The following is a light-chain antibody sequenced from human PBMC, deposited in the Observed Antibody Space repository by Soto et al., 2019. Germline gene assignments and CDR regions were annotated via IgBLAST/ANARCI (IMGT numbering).Light chain of an antibody. Sequence: SVLTQPPSLSAAPRQRVTISCSGSSSNIGNNAVNWYQKFPGKAPKLLIHFDDRVASGVSDRFSGSKSGTSASLAISGLQSEDEAEYYCAAWDDSLTGPVFGGGTKLTVL. CDR1: SSNIGNNA. CDR2: FDD. CDR3: AAWDDSLTGPV. J-gene: IGLJ3*02. V-gene: IGLV1-36*01.